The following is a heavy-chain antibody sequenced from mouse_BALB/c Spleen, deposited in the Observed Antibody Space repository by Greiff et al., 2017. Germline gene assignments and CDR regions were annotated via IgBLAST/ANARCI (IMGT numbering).Heavy chain of an antibody. D-gene: IGHD3-2*01. Sequence: QVQLQQSGAELMKPGASVKISCKATGYTFSSYWIEWVKQRPGHGLEWIGEILPGSGSTNYNEKFKGKATFTADTSSNTAYMQLSSLTSEDSAVYYCARSRQLGLPYAMDYWGQGTSVTVSS. J-gene: IGHJ4*01. CDR3: ARSRQLGLPYAMDY. CDR1: GYTFSSYW. V-gene: IGHV1-9*01. CDR2: ILPGSGST.